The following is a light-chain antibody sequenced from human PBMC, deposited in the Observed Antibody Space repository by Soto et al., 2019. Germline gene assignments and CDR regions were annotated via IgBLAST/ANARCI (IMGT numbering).Light chain of an antibody. CDR2: DAS. Sequence: EIVLTQSPATLSLSPGERATLSCRASQSVSSYLAWYQQKPGQAPRLLIYDASNRATGIPARFSGSGSGTDFIITSSSLEPEDFAVYCWQQSSNWPQAFGGGTKVEIK. CDR1: QSVSSY. CDR3: QQSSNWPQA. J-gene: IGKJ4*01. V-gene: IGKV3-11*01.